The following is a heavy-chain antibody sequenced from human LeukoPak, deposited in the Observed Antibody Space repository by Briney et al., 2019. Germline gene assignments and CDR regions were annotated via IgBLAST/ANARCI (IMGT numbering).Heavy chain of an antibody. CDR1: GYTFTGYY. CDR2: INPNSGGT. J-gene: IGHJ4*02. D-gene: IGHD6-13*01. Sequence: ASVKVSCKAPGYTFTGYYMHWVRQAPGQGLEWMGWINPNSGGTNYAQKFQGRVTMTRDTSISTAYMELSRLRSDDTAVYYCARDPRYSSSWYLDYWGQGTLVTVSS. CDR3: ARDPRYSSSWYLDY. V-gene: IGHV1-2*02.